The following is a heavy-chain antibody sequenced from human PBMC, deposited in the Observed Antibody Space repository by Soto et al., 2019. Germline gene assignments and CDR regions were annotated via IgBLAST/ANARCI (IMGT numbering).Heavy chain of an antibody. D-gene: IGHD2-15*01. V-gene: IGHV5-51*01. CDR2: IYPGDSDT. Sequence: PGESLKISCKGSGYSFTSYWIGWVRQMPGKGLEWMGIIYPGDSDTRYSPSFQGQVTISADKSISTAYLQWSSLKASDTAMYYCAREWGRGYCSGGSCTTYYYYGMDVWGQGTTVTV. J-gene: IGHJ6*02. CDR1: GYSFTSYW. CDR3: AREWGRGYCSGGSCTTYYYYGMDV.